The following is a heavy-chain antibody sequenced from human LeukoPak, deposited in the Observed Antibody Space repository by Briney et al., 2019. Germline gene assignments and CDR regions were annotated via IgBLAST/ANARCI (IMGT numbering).Heavy chain of an antibody. V-gene: IGHV1-69*13. Sequence: ASVKVSCKASGGTFSNSAISWVRQAPGQGLEWMGGIIPIFGTANYAQRFQGRVTITADESTTTAYMEVSSLRSEDTAVYYCARDSGYSSSWTDDYWGQGTLVTVSS. D-gene: IGHD6-13*01. CDR1: GGTFSNSA. J-gene: IGHJ4*02. CDR3: ARDSGYSSSWTDDY. CDR2: IIPIFGTA.